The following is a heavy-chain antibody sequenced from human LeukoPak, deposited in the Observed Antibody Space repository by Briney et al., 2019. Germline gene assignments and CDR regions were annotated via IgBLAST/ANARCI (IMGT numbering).Heavy chain of an antibody. CDR2: ISSSGSTI. J-gene: IGHJ4*02. D-gene: IGHD4-17*01. V-gene: IGHV3-48*04. CDR1: GFTFSSYS. Sequence: PGGSLRLSCAASGFTFSSYSMNWVRQAPGKGLEWVSYISSSGSTIYYADSVKGRFTISRDNAKNTLYLQMNSLRAGDTAVYYCARGYPFYGDYGGDYWGQGTLVTVSS. CDR3: ARGYPFYGDYGGDY.